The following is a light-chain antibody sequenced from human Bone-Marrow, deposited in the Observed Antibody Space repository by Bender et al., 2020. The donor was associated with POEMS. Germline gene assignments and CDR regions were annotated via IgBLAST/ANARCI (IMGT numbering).Light chain of an antibody. Sequence: QSVLTQPPSASGTPGQRVTISCSGGSSNIGAHAVNWYQHLPGTAPKLLIYSSHRRPSEVPDRFSGSRSGTSASLAISGLRSEDGADYYCAVWDDSLNGWVFGGGTKLTVL. J-gene: IGLJ3*02. CDR2: SSH. CDR1: SSNIGAHA. V-gene: IGLV1-44*01. CDR3: AVWDDSLNGWV.